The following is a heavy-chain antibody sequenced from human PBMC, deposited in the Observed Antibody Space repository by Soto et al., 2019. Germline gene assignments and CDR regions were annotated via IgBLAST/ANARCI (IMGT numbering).Heavy chain of an antibody. Sequence: ASVKVSCKASGYSFTSYAMHWVRQAPGQRLEWMGWINAGNGNTKYSQSFQGRVTMTRDTSTSTVYMEVSSLRSEDTAVYYCSRVDPGETSPFDHWGQGTLVTVSS. J-gene: IGHJ4*02. V-gene: IGHV1-3*01. CDR3: SRVDPGETSPFDH. D-gene: IGHD3-10*01. CDR2: INAGNGNT. CDR1: GYSFTSYA.